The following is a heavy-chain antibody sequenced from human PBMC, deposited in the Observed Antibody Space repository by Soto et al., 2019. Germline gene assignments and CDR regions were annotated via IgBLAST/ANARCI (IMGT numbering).Heavy chain of an antibody. CDR2: INHSGST. CDR3: ATRRLGGSSSSFPDV. D-gene: IGHD6-6*01. J-gene: IGHJ6*04. CDR1: GGSFSGYY. Sequence: QVQLQQWGAGLLKPSETLSLTCAVYGGSFSGYYWSWIRQPPGKGLEWIGEINHSGSTHYNPSLKSRVIITGDTSKNQFTLKLSSVTAADTAVYYCATRRLGGSSSSFPDVWGKGTTVTVSS. V-gene: IGHV4-34*01.